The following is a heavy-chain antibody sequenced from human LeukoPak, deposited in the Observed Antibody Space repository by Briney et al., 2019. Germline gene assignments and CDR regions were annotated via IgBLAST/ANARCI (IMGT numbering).Heavy chain of an antibody. J-gene: IGHJ5*02. CDR1: GYTFTSYY. Sequence: ASVKVSCKASGYTFTSYYMHWVRQAPGQGLEWMGIINPSGGSTSYAQKFQGRVTMTRDTSTSTVYMELSSLRSEDTAVYYCARDGNGDYVDEEVGWCDPWGQGTLVTVSS. V-gene: IGHV1-46*01. D-gene: IGHD4-17*01. CDR2: INPSGGST. CDR3: ARDGNGDYVDEEVGWCDP.